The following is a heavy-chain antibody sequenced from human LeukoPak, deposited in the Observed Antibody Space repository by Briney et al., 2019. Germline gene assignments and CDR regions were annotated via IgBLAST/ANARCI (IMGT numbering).Heavy chain of an antibody. J-gene: IGHJ5*02. V-gene: IGHV4-39*07. Sequence: SETLSLTCTVSGGSISSSSYYWGWIRQPPGKGLEWIGSFYYSGGTYYNPSLKSRVTISVDTSKNQFSLNLSSVTAADTAVYYCARGDCSGGSCYWFDPWGQGTLVTVSS. CDR1: GGSISSSSYY. D-gene: IGHD2-15*01. CDR2: FYYSGGT. CDR3: ARGDCSGGSCYWFDP.